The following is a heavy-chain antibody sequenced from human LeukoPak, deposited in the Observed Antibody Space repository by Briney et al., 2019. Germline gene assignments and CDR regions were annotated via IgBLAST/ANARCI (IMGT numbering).Heavy chain of an antibody. Sequence: SETLSLTCTVSGGSISSYYWSWIRQPPGKGLEWIGYIYYSGSTNYNPSLKSRVTISVDTSKNQFSLKLSSVTAADTAVYYCARDSGSGSYYKPFDYWGQGTLVTVSS. D-gene: IGHD3-10*01. CDR1: GGSISSYY. J-gene: IGHJ4*02. V-gene: IGHV4-59*01. CDR2: IYYSGST. CDR3: ARDSGSGSYYKPFDY.